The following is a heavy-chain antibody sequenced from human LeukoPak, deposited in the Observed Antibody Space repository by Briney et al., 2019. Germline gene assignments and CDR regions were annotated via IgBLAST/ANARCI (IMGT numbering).Heavy chain of an antibody. V-gene: IGHV3-7*01. CDR2: IKQDGSEK. J-gene: IGHJ4*02. D-gene: IGHD6-13*01. CDR1: GFSVSGYW. Sequence: GGSLRLSCAVSGFSVSGYWMTWVRQAPGKGLEWVANIKQDGSEKNYVDSVKGRFTISRDNAENSLFLQMNSLRVEDTAVYYCXXXWXGGXAAAGTRIEGDYWGQGTLVAVSS. CDR3: XXXWXGGXAAAGTRIEGDY.